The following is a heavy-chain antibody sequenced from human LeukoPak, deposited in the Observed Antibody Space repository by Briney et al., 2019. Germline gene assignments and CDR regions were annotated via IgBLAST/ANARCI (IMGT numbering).Heavy chain of an antibody. V-gene: IGHV3-23*01. D-gene: IGHD2-21*01. CDR2: ISGSGGST. J-gene: IGHJ4*02. Sequence: PGGSLRLSCAASGFTFSSYGMSWVRQAPGKGLEWVSAISGSGGSTYYADSVKGRFTISRDNSKNTLYLQMHSLRAEDTAVYYCARGTTYYPGVDYWGQGTLVIVST. CDR3: ARGTTYYPGVDY. CDR1: GFTFSSYG.